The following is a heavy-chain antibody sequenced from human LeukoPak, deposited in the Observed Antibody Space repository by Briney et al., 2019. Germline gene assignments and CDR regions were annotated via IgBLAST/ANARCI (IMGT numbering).Heavy chain of an antibody. Sequence: GGSLRLSCAASGFTFSSYSMNWVRLAPGKGLEWVSSISSSSSYIYYADSVKGRFTISRDNAKNSLYLQMNSLRAEDTAVYYCARDHRGYYDSSGEFDYWGQGTLVTVSS. CDR1: GFTFSSYS. CDR3: ARDHRGYYDSSGEFDY. D-gene: IGHD3-22*01. V-gene: IGHV3-21*01. J-gene: IGHJ4*02. CDR2: ISSSSSYI.